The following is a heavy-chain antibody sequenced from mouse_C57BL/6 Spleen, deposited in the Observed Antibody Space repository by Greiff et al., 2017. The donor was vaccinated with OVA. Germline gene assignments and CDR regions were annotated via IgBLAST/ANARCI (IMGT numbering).Heavy chain of an antibody. CDR2: ISYSGST. D-gene: IGHD1-1*01. CDR1: GYSITSDY. V-gene: IGHV3-8*01. CDR3: ARNYGSSLWYFDV. Sequence: EVQGVESGPGLAKPSQTLSLTCSVTGYSITSDYWNWIRKFPGNKLEYMGYISYSGSTYYNPSLKSRISITRDTSKNQYYLQLNSVTTEDTATYYCARNYGSSLWYFDVWGTGTTVTVSS. J-gene: IGHJ1*03.